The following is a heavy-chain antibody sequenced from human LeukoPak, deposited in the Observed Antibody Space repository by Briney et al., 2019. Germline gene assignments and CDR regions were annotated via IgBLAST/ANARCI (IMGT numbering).Heavy chain of an antibody. J-gene: IGHJ5*02. D-gene: IGHD1-1*01. CDR2: ISYDGSIK. CDR1: GFTFSSFG. CDR3: ARVRNGNGWFDP. V-gene: IGHV3-30*12. Sequence: GGSLRLSCAASGFTFSSFGMHWVRQSTYRGLEWVAIISYDGSIKYYADSVKGRFTISRDNSKSTLYLQMNSLRAEDTAVYYCARVRNGNGWFDPWGQGTLVTVSS.